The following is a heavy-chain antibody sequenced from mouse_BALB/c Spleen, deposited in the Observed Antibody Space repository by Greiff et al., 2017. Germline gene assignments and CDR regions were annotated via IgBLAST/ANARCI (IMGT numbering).Heavy chain of an antibody. CDR3: ASSSLGRNSFDY. CDR1: GDSFTSGY. D-gene: IGHD4-1*01. Sequence: EVQRVESGPNLVKPSQSLSLTCSITGDSFTSGYWNWIRKCPGNKLEYMGYISHSGSTYYNPPLKSRISITRDTSKNQYYLQLNSVTTEDTATYYCASSSLGRNSFDYWGQGTTLTVSS. J-gene: IGHJ2*01. CDR2: ISHSGST. V-gene: IGHV3-8*02.